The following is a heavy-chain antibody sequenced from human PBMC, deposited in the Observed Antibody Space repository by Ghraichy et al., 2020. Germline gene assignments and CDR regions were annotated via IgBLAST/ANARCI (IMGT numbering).Heavy chain of an antibody. D-gene: IGHD3-10*01. V-gene: IGHV4-59*01. CDR1: GGSIRSYY. Sequence: SQTLSLTCTVSGGSIRSYYWSWIRQPPGKGLEWIGYIYYSGSTNYNPSLKSRVTISVDTSKNQFSLKMSSLTAADTAVYYCARVITMVRGVTYSNWFDPWGQGTLVPVSS. J-gene: IGHJ5*02. CDR3: ARVITMVRGVTYSNWFDP. CDR2: IYYSGST.